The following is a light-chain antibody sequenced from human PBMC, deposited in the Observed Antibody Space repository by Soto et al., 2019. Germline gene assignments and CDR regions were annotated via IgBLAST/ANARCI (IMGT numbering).Light chain of an antibody. Sequence: DIQMTQSPSTLSGSVGDRVTITCRASQTISSWLDWYQQKPGKATKLLIYKASTLKSGVPSRFSRSGSGTEFTLTISSLQPDDFATYYCQHYNSYSEAFGQGTKVELK. V-gene: IGKV1-5*03. CDR3: QHYNSYSEA. J-gene: IGKJ1*01. CDR1: QTISSW. CDR2: KAS.